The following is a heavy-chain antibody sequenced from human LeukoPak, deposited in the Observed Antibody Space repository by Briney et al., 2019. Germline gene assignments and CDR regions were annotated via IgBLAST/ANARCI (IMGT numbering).Heavy chain of an antibody. Sequence: GRSQRLFCAASGFTFDDYAMHWVRQAPGKGLEWVSGISWNSGSIGYADSVKGRFTISRDNAKNSLYLQMNSLRAEDTALYYCAKVGGSSVLYYFDYWGQGTLVTVSS. V-gene: IGHV3-9*01. J-gene: IGHJ4*02. CDR2: ISWNSGSI. CDR3: AKVGGSSVLYYFDY. CDR1: GFTFDDYA. D-gene: IGHD6-6*01.